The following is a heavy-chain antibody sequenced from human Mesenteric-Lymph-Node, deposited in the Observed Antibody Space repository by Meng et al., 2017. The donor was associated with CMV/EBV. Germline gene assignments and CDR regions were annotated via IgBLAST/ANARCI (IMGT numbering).Heavy chain of an antibody. V-gene: IGHV3-23*03. CDR2: IYSGGSST. Sequence: GESLKISCAASGFTFSSYAMSWVRQAPGKGLEWVSLIYSGGSSTYYADSVKGRFTISRDNAKNTLYLQMNSLRAEDTAVYYCARVRQLTLFDYWGQGTLVTVSS. J-gene: IGHJ4*02. D-gene: IGHD2-2*01. CDR3: ARVRQLTLFDY. CDR1: GFTFSSYA.